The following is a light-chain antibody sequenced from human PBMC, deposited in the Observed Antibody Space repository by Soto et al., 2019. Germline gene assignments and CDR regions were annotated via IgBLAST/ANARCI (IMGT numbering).Light chain of an antibody. CDR2: SAS. V-gene: IGKV3-20*01. Sequence: EIVLTQSPGTLSLSPGERATLSCRASQFVSRSYLAWYQQRPGQGPRLLIHSASSRAAGIPDRFSGSEAGTDLTLTISRLEPEDFAVYYCQQYDTSPLTFGGGTKVEIK. J-gene: IGKJ4*01. CDR3: QQYDTSPLT. CDR1: QFVSRSY.